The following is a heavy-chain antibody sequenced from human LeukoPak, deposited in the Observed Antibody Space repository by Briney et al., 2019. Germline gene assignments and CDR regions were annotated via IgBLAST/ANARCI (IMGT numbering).Heavy chain of an antibody. V-gene: IGHV4-31*03. CDR3: ARELGQLVNGWGYGMDV. Sequence: TLSLTCTVSGGSISSSPYYWSWIRQHPGKGLEWIMYIYDSGSYYYNPSLKSRVTISVDTSKNQFSLKLSSVTATDTAVYYCARELGQLVNGWGYGMDVWGQGTTVTVSS. CDR2: IYDSGSY. D-gene: IGHD6-6*01. J-gene: IGHJ6*02. CDR1: GGSISSSPYY.